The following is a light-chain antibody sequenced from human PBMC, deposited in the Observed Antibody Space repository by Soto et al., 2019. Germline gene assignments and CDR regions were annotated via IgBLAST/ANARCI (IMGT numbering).Light chain of an antibody. CDR2: DDN. J-gene: IGLJ1*01. Sequence: QSALTQPPSVSAAPGQKVTISCSGSSSNIGGNSVSWYQQLPGTAPKLLIYDDNKRPSGIPDRFSGSKSGTSATLGITGFQTGDEADYYCGSWDSRLSAYVFGTGTKVTGL. CDR3: GSWDSRLSAYV. CDR1: SSNIGGNS. V-gene: IGLV1-51*01.